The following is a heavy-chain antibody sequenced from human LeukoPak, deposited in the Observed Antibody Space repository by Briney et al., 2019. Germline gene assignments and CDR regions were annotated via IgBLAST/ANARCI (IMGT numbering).Heavy chain of an antibody. V-gene: IGHV3-23*01. J-gene: IGHJ4*02. CDR2: ITGGGSGI. Sequence: GGSLRLSCAASGFTFSNYAMSCVPQAPRKGLEWVSAITGGGSGIYYADSMKSRFTISRDNSKNTLYLQINSLRAEDTAVYYCAKWGDYDVLTGYYVSDYWGQRTLVTVSS. CDR1: GFTFSNYA. D-gene: IGHD3-9*01. CDR3: AKWGDYDVLTGYYVSDY.